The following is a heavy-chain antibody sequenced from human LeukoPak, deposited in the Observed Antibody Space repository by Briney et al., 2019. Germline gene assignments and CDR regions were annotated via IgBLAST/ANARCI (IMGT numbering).Heavy chain of an antibody. V-gene: IGHV4-59*01. CDR3: ARDLKAYSSSGGVDF. D-gene: IGHD6-13*01. Sequence: SETLSLTCTVSGGSISSYYRSWIRQPPGKGLEWIGYIYYSGSTNYNPSLKSRVTISVDTSKNQFSLKLSSVTAADTAVCYCARDLKAYSSSGGVDFWGQGTLVTVPS. CDR2: IYYSGST. CDR1: GGSISSYY. J-gene: IGHJ4*02.